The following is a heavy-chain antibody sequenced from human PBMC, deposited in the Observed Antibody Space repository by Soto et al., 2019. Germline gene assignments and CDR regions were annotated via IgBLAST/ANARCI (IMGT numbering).Heavy chain of an antibody. D-gene: IGHD2-2*01. J-gene: IGHJ4*02. CDR1: CGSITSSGYY. V-gene: IGHV4-31*03. CDR3: ASGGGSTKVDY. Sequence: QVQLQESGPGLVKPSQTLSLTCTVSCGSITSSGYYWSWIRQHPGEGLEWIGFTSNSGSTSYNPSLKSRVTISGDTSSNQFSLTLKSVTAADTAVYYCASGGGSTKVDYWGQGTLVTVSP. CDR2: TSNSGST.